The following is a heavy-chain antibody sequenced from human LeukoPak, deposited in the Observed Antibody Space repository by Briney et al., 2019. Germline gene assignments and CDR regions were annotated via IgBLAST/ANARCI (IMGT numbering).Heavy chain of an antibody. J-gene: IGHJ3*02. Sequence: SGTLSLTCAVSGGSITNSYWWTWVRQSPGKGLEWVGEIYYSGSTYYNPSLKSRVTISVDTSKNQFSLKLSSVTAADTAVYYCARLRGLGPSDAFDIWGQGTMVTVSS. CDR3: ARLRGLGPSDAFDI. V-gene: IGHV4-4*02. D-gene: IGHD2-15*01. CDR1: GGSITNSYW. CDR2: IYYSGST.